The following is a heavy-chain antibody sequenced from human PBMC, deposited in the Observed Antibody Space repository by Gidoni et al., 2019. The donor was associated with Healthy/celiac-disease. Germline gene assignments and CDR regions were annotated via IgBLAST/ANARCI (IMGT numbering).Heavy chain of an antibody. Sequence: QVQLQESGTGLVKPSETLSLHCTVSGGSISSYYWSWIRQPPGNGLEWIGYIYYSWCTNYNPSLNSRVTISVDTSKNQFSLKLSSVTAADTAVYYCARGYSSGWLFDYWGQGTLVTVSS. CDR1: GGSISSYY. D-gene: IGHD6-19*01. CDR2: IYYSWCT. CDR3: ARGYSSGWLFDY. J-gene: IGHJ4*02. V-gene: IGHV4-59*01.